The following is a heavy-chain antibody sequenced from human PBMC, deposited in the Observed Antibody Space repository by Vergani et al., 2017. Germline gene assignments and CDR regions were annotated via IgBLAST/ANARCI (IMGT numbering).Heavy chain of an antibody. CDR2: ISGSGGST. V-gene: IGHV3-23*01. J-gene: IGHJ6*02. CDR1: GFTFSSYA. D-gene: IGHD5-18*01. Sequence: EVQLLESGGGLVQPGGSLRLSCAASGFTFSSYAMSWVRQAPGKGLEWVSAISGSGGSTYYADSVKGRFTISRDNSKNTLYLQMNSLRAEDTAVYYCARDRAYSYGTNYYYYYGMDVWGQGTTVTVSS. CDR3: ARDRAYSYGTNYYYYYGMDV.